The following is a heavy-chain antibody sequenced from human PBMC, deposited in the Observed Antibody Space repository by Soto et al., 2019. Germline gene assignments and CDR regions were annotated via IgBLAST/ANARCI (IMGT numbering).Heavy chain of an antibody. J-gene: IGHJ6*02. V-gene: IGHV3-53*01. Sequence: PVGSLRLSCVASGLPVAGSYMAWVRQASGKGLEWASVIYNDGTTYYSQSVEGRFTISRDTSKNTLYLQMDRLRDEDTAVYYCVRPLPSGQTHARDVWGQGTTVTVSS. CDR3: VRPLPSGQTHARDV. CDR2: IYNDGTT. D-gene: IGHD3-10*01. CDR1: GLPVAGSY.